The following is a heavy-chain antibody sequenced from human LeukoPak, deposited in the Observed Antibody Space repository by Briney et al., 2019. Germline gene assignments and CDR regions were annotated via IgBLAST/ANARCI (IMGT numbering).Heavy chain of an antibody. J-gene: IGHJ3*02. D-gene: IGHD3-10*01. CDR1: GGTFSSFT. V-gene: IGHV1-69*13. Sequence: SVKVSCKASGGTFSSFTISWVRQAPGQGLEWMGGIIPIFTTADYAQKFQGRVTITADESTSTAYMALSSLRSEDTAVYYCAVGVRGSGSYQIWRHAFDIWGQGTMVTVSS. CDR2: IIPIFTTA. CDR3: AVGVRGSGSYQIWRHAFDI.